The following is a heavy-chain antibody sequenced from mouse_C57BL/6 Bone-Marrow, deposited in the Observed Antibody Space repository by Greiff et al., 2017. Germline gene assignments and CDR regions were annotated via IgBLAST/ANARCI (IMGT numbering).Heavy chain of an antibody. J-gene: IGHJ2*01. CDR1: GYTFTSYW. D-gene: IGHD1-1*01. CDR2: INPSNGGT. Sequence: QVQLQQPGTALVKPGASVKLSCKASGYTFTSYWMHWVKQRPGQGLAWIGNINPSNGGTNYNEKLKSKATLTVDKSSSTAYMQLSSLTSEDSAVYYCAREAGSSFLNYWGQGTTLTVSS. V-gene: IGHV1-53*01. CDR3: AREAGSSFLNY.